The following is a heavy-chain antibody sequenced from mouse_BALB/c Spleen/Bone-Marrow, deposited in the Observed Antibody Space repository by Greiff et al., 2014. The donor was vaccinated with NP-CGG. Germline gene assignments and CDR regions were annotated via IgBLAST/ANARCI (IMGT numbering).Heavy chain of an antibody. CDR2: IDPANGNT. D-gene: IGHD2-4*01. J-gene: IGHJ3*01. Sequence: EVKLMESGAELVKPGASVKLTCTASGFNIKDTYMHWVKQRPEQGREWIGRIDPANGNTKYDPKFRGEATIPADTSSNTAYLQLSSLTSEDTAVYYCAMITTGAWFAYWGQGTLVTVSA. CDR3: AMITTGAWFAY. V-gene: IGHV14-3*02. CDR1: GFNIKDTY.